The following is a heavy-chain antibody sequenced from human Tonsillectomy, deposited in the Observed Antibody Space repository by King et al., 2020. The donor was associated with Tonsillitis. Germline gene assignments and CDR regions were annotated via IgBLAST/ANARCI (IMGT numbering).Heavy chain of an antibody. V-gene: IGHV3-43*02. CDR1: GFIFGAYA. D-gene: IGHD5-24*01. CDR2: ISGDGRAT. Sequence: VQLVESGGGVVQPGGSLRLSCDASGFIFGAYAMHWVRQAPGKGLEWVSLISGDGRATNYADSVKGRFTISRDNNQKVRFLQMNSLRPDDAALYYCLKDQDRDAHTFFDFWGQGTLVTVSS. J-gene: IGHJ4*02. CDR3: LKDQDRDAHTFFDF.